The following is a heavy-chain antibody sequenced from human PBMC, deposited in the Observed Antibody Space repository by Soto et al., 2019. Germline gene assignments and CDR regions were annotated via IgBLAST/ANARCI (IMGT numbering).Heavy chain of an antibody. CDR1: GFTFSSYG. CDR2: ISYDGSNK. J-gene: IGHJ4*02. Sequence: HGGSLRLCCAASGFTFSSYGMHWVRQAPGKGLEWVAVISYDGSNKYYADSVKGRFTISRDNSKNTLYLQMNSLRAEDTAVYSCSKAYDFWSGYLPYFGYWGQGTLVTVSS. V-gene: IGHV3-30*18. D-gene: IGHD3-3*01. CDR3: SKAYDFWSGYLPYFGY.